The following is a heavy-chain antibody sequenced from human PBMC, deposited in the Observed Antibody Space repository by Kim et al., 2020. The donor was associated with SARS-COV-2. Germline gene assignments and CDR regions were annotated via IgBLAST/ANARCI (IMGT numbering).Heavy chain of an antibody. D-gene: IGHD6-19*01. CDR3: ARGVSSAWTLRPWFDP. V-gene: IGHV4-4*02. CDR2: IDHSGTT. Sequence: SETLSLTCAVSGGSFSSSSCWSWVRQSPGKGLEWIGEIDHSGTTNYNPSLKSRVTITIDKSKTQFSLRLKSVTAADTAVFYCARGVSSAWTLRPWFDPWGQGILVTVSS. J-gene: IGHJ5*02. CDR1: GGSFSSSSC.